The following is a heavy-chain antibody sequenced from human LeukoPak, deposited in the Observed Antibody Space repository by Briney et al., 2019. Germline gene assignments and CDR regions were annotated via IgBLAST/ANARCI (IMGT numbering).Heavy chain of an antibody. Sequence: SETLSLTCTVSGGSLSSSSYYWGWIRQPPGEGLEWSGVIYYSGDTYYNPSRKSRRVTISVDTSKNQFSLKLSSVTAADTAVYYCARHQWHYYYYMGVWGKGSTVTVSS. J-gene: IGHJ6*03. V-gene: IGHV4-39*01. CDR1: GGSLSSSSYY. CDR2: IYYSGDT. CDR3: ARHQWHYYYYMGV. D-gene: IGHD6-19*01.